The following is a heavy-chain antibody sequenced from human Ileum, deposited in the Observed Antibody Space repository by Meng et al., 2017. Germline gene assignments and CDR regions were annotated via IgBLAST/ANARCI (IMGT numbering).Heavy chain of an antibody. V-gene: IGHV4-4*02. J-gene: IGHJ4*02. CDR2: IHHSGTT. CDR3: ARGVVSGSHYNTY. Sequence: QVQLQESGPGLVKPSGTLSLTCAVSGGSISSSIWWSWVRQPPEKGLEWIGEIHHSGTTNYRPSLKSRLTISVDKSKNQFSLKLQSVTAADTAVYFCARGVVSGSHYNTYWGQGILVTVSS. CDR1: GGSISSSIW. D-gene: IGHD3-10*01.